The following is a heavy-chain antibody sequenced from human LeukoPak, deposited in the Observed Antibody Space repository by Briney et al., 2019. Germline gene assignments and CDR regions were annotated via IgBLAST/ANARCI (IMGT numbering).Heavy chain of an antibody. Sequence: GGSLRLSCAASGFTFSSFAMIWVRQPPGKGLEWVSSIFQGGGEIHYADSVRGRFTISRDNSKSTLFLQMNSLRAEDTAVYYCARGVDYYDSSGYQEYFQHWGQGTLVTVSS. V-gene: IGHV3-23*01. CDR2: IFQGGGEI. J-gene: IGHJ1*01. CDR1: GFTFSSFA. D-gene: IGHD3-22*01. CDR3: ARGVDYYDSSGYQEYFQH.